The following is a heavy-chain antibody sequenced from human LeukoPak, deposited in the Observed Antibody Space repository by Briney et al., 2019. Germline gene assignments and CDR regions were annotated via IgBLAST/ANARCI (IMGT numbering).Heavy chain of an antibody. J-gene: IGHJ4*02. CDR1: GFTFSSYW. CDR3: ARDLALYYDILTGYSAHDY. D-gene: IGHD3-9*01. Sequence: PGGSLRLSCAASGFTFSSYWMHWVRQAPGKGLVWVSRINSDGSSTSYADSVKGRFTISRDNAKNSLYLQMNSLRAEDTAVYYCARDLALYYDILTGYSAHDYWGQGTLVTVSS. V-gene: IGHV3-74*01. CDR2: INSDGSST.